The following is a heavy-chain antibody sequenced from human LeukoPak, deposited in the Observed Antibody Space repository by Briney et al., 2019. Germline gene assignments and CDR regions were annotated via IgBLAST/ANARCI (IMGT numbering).Heavy chain of an antibody. CDR3: AKGGQPRPAGTDY. Sequence: PGGSLRLSCAASGFTFSSYAMSWVRQAPGKGLEWVSAISGSGGSTYYADSVKGRFTISRDNSKNTLYLQMNSLRAEDTAVYYRAKGGQPRPAGTDYWGQGTLVTVSS. D-gene: IGHD1-1*01. CDR1: GFTFSSYA. J-gene: IGHJ4*02. V-gene: IGHV3-23*01. CDR2: ISGSGGST.